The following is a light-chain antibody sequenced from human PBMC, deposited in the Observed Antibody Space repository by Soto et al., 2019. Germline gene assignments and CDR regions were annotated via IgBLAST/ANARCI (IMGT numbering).Light chain of an antibody. Sequence: QSALTQPASVPGSPGQSITISCTGTSSDIGTYNYISWYQQHPGKAPKLIVYDVSHRPSGVYNRFSAYKAGNTASLTISGLQAEDEADYYCCSCTSINTPVVFGVGTKLTVL. CDR1: SSDIGTYNY. CDR3: CSCTSINTPVV. V-gene: IGLV2-14*03. J-gene: IGLJ2*01. CDR2: DVS.